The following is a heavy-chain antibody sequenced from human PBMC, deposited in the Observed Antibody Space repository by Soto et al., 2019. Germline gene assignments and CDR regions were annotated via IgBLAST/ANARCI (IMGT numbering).Heavy chain of an antibody. Sequence: QVQLVESGGGVVQPGRSLRLSCAASGFTFSSYGMHWVRQAPGKGLEWVAVISSDGSNKNFADSVKGRFTISRDNSKNTLYLQMNSLRTDDTAMYYCARDGYYFDSSGYYWNFDYWGQGTLVTVSS. V-gene: IGHV3-30*03. D-gene: IGHD3-22*01. J-gene: IGHJ4*02. CDR2: ISSDGSNK. CDR3: ARDGYYFDSSGYYWNFDY. CDR1: GFTFSSYG.